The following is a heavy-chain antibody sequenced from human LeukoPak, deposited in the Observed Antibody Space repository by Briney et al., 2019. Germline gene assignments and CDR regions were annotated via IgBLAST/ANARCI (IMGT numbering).Heavy chain of an antibody. D-gene: IGHD3-10*01. V-gene: IGHV4-4*07. Sequence: SETLSLACTVSGGSISSYYWSWIRQPAGKGLEWIGRIYTSGSTNYNPSLKSRVTMSVDTSKNQLSLKLSSVTAADTAVYYCARVGADGSGFLFDYWGQGTLVTVSS. CDR1: GGSISSYY. CDR3: ARVGADGSGFLFDY. J-gene: IGHJ4*02. CDR2: IYTSGST.